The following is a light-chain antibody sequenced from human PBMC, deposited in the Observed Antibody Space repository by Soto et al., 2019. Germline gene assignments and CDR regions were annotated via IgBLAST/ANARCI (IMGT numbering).Light chain of an antibody. V-gene: IGKV3-15*01. J-gene: IGKJ4*01. CDR1: QSISTY. CDR2: GAS. CDR3: QQYNNWPLVT. Sequence: IVMTQSPATLSVSPGERATLSCRASQSISTYLAWYQQKPGQAPRLLIFGASTRATGIPARFSGSGSGSEFTLTISSLQSEDVAVYSCQQYNNWPLVTFGGGTKVEIK.